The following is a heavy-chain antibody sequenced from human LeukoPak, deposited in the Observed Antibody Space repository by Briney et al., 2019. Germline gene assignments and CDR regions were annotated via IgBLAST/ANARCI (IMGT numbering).Heavy chain of an antibody. CDR2: VNRDGSET. CDR1: GFTLSNHW. J-gene: IGHJ6*02. CDR3: ARNNGMDV. Sequence: GGSLRLSCAVSGFTLSNHWMTWVRQVAGRGPEWVANVNRDGSETYYLDSVKGRFTISKDNAKNSLYLQMNSLRAEDTALYHCARNNGMDVWGQGTTVIVSS. V-gene: IGHV3-7*03.